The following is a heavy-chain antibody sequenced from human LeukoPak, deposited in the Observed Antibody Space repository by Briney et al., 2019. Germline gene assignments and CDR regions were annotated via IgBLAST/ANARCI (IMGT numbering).Heavy chain of an antibody. D-gene: IGHD1-26*01. J-gene: IGHJ4*02. CDR2: ISGSGGST. Sequence: GGSLRLSCAASGFTFSSYAMSWVREAPGKGLEWGSVISGSGGSTYYADSVKGRFTISRDYSKNTLYLQMNSLRAQDTAVYYCAKGGSYDRIDYWGQGTLVTVSS. CDR3: AKGGSYDRIDY. V-gene: IGHV3-23*01. CDR1: GFTFSSYA.